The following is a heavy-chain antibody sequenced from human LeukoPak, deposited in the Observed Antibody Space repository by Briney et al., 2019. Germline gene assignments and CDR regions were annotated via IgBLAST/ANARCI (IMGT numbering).Heavy chain of an antibody. Sequence: GGSPRLSCAASGFTFSNFAMTWVRQAPGKGLEWVSSIVGSSSTYYADSLKGRFTISRDNAENSLYLQMNSLRAEDTAVYYCARIGAGSSRDYWGQGTLVTVSS. CDR3: ARIGAGSSRDY. CDR1: GFTFSNFA. D-gene: IGHD6-13*01. CDR2: IVGSSST. J-gene: IGHJ4*02. V-gene: IGHV3-21*01.